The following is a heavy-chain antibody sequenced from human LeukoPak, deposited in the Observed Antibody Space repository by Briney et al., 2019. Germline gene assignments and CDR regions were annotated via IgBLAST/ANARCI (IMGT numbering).Heavy chain of an antibody. CDR2: ISANHGGT. V-gene: IGHV1-2*02. J-gene: IGHJ4*02. CDR1: GSTFTGYY. Sequence: ASVKVSCKASGSTFTGYYLHWVREAPGQGLGWMGWISANHGGTNYAQSFQGRVNMTRDTYISTAYMELSRLRSDDEAVYYCARHRDFDSTGYYYSLFDYGGQGTLVTVSS. CDR3: ARHRDFDSTGYYYSLFDY. D-gene: IGHD3-22*01.